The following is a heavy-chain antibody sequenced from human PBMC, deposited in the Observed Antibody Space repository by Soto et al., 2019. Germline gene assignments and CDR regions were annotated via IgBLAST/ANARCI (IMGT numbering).Heavy chain of an antibody. Sequence: LSLTCSVSGDSISTVDYFWAWIRQPPGQALEYIGYIYKSATTYYNPSFESRVAISLDTSKSQFSLNVTSVTAADTAVHFCARGRYCLTGRCFPNWFDSWGQGTLVTVSS. J-gene: IGHJ5*01. CDR1: GDSISTVDYF. V-gene: IGHV4-30-4*01. CDR2: IYKSATT. CDR3: ARGRYCLTGRCFPNWFDS. D-gene: IGHD2-15*01.